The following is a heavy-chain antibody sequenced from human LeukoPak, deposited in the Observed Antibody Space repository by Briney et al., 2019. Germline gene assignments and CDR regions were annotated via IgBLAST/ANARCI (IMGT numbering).Heavy chain of an antibody. Sequence: SETLSLTCTVSGGSISSSSYYWGWIRQPPGKGLEWIGSIYYSGSTYYNPSLKSRVTISVDTSKNQFSLKLSSVTAADTAVYYCARDLPPGYYDFWSGYYKGIGNWFDPWGQGTLVTVSS. V-gene: IGHV4-39*07. D-gene: IGHD3-3*01. J-gene: IGHJ5*02. CDR1: GGSISSSSYY. CDR2: IYYSGST. CDR3: ARDLPPGYYDFWSGYYKGIGNWFDP.